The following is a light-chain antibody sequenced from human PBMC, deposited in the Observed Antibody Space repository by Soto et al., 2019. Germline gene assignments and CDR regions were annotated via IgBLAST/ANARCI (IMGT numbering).Light chain of an antibody. CDR1: SSDVGVYTY. CDR2: EVT. V-gene: IGLV2-8*01. CDR3: NSYAGSNNWV. Sequence: QSALTQPPSASGSPGQSVTISCTGTSSDVGVYTYVSWYQLHPGKAPKLMIYEVTKRPSGVPDRFSGSKSGNTASLTVSGLQAEDEADYYCNSYAGSNNWVFGGGTKVTVL. J-gene: IGLJ3*02.